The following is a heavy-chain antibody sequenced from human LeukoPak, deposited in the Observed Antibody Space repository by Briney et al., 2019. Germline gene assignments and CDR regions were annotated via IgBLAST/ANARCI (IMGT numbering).Heavy chain of an antibody. CDR3: AKDLRPVVVVAATYDY. CDR1: GFTFSSYG. J-gene: IGHJ4*02. Sequence: PGGSLRLSCAASGFTFSSYGMHWVRQAPGKGLEWVAVIWYDGSNKYYADSVKGRFTISRDNSKNTLYLQMNSLRAEDTAVYYCAKDLRPVVVVAATYDYWGQGTLVTVSS. CDR2: IWYDGSNK. D-gene: IGHD2-15*01. V-gene: IGHV3-33*06.